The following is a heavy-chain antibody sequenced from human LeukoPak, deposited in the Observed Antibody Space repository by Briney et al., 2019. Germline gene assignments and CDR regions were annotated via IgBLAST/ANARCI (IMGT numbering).Heavy chain of an antibody. CDR1: GFTFSNFW. CDR2: IRQDGSEK. D-gene: IGHD3-22*01. J-gene: IGHJ4*02. CDR3: ARDDSSGEPYFDY. V-gene: IGHV3-7*01. Sequence: PGGSLRLSCAASGFTFSNFWMSWVRQAPGKGLEWVANIRQDGSEKYYVDSVKGRFTISRDNAKNSLYLQMNSLRAEDTAVYYCARDDSSGEPYFDYWGQGTLVTVSS.